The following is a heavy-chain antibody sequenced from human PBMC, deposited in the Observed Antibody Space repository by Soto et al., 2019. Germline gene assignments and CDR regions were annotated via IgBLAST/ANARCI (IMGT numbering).Heavy chain of an antibody. J-gene: IGHJ4*02. V-gene: IGHV3-7*05. Sequence: EVQVVESGGGLVQPGGSLRLSCSVSGFTFTGYWMKWVRQAPGKGLEWVATINEDGGETYYVDSVRGRFTVSRDSAKNSMLLQMNSLRVEDTAVYYCARTRGYWGQGTLVTVSS. CDR3: ARTRGY. CDR2: INEDGGET. CDR1: GFTFTGYW.